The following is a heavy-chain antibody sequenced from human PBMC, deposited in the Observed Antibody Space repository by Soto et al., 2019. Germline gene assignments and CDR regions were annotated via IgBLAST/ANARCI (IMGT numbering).Heavy chain of an antibody. V-gene: IGHV4-61*08. CDR2: IYHSGST. J-gene: IGHJ4*02. Sequence: SETLSLTCAVSGGSISSGGYSWSWIRQPPGKGLEWIGYIYHSGSTNYNPSLKSRVTISVDTSKNQFSLKLSSVTAADTAVYYCARVYSGYDCSDYWGQGTLVTVSS. CDR1: GGSISSGGYS. CDR3: ARVYSGYDCSDY. D-gene: IGHD5-12*01.